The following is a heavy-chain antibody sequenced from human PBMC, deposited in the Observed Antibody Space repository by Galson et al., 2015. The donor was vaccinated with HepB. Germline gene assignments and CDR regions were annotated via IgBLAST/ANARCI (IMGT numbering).Heavy chain of an antibody. D-gene: IGHD6-13*01. Sequence: SLRLSCAASGFTFSSYSMNWVRQAPGKGLEWVSSISSSSSYIYYADSVKGRFTISRDNAKNSLYLQMNSLRAEDTAVYYCARDLVAAAGTDSAMWAQGDYWGQGTLVTVSS. CDR2: ISSSSSYI. J-gene: IGHJ4*02. CDR3: ARDLVAAAGTDSAMWAQGDY. CDR1: GFTFSSYS. V-gene: IGHV3-21*01.